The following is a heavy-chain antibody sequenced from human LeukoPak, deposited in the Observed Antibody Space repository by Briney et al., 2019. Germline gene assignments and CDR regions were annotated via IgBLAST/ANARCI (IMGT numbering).Heavy chain of an antibody. Sequence: GGSLRLSCAASGFTVSSNYMSWVRQAPGKGLEWVSVIYSGGSTYYADSVKGRFTVSRDNAKNTLYLQMNSLRAEDTAVYFCTRQRVNEDFDFWGQGTLVTVSS. V-gene: IGHV3-66*04. J-gene: IGHJ4*02. CDR1: GFTVSSNY. CDR2: IYSGGST. D-gene: IGHD2-15*01. CDR3: TRQRVNEDFDF.